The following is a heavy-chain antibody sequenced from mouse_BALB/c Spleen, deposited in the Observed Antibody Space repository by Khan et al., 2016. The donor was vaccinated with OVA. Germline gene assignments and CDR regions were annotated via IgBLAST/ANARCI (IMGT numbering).Heavy chain of an antibody. CDR2: ISYSGST. CDR3: ARGWDFDY. J-gene: IGHJ2*01. V-gene: IGHV3-2*02. Sequence: VQLKESGPGLVKPSQSLSLTCTVTGYSITSDYAWNWIRQFPGNKLEWMGYISYSGSTSYNPSLKSRISITRDTSKHQFFLQLNSVTTEDTATYYCARGWDFDYWGQGTTLTVSS. CDR1: GYSITSDYA.